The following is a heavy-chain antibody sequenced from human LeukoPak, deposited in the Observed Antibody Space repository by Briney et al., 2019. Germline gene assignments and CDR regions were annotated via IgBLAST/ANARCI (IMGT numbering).Heavy chain of an antibody. CDR2: MNPNSGNT. V-gene: IGHV1-8*03. J-gene: IGHJ4*02. D-gene: IGHD3-22*01. Sequence: ASVKVSCKASGYTFTSYGISWVRQATGQGLEWMGWMNPNSGNTGYAQKFQGRVSITRNNSISTAYMELSSLRSEDTAVYYCARGPYDSSGYRFDYWGQGTLVTVS. CDR1: GYTFTSYG. CDR3: ARGPYDSSGYRFDY.